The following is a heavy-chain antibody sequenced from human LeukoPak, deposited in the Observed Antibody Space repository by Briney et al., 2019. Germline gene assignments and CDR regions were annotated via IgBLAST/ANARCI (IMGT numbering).Heavy chain of an antibody. V-gene: IGHV1-46*01. CDR2: IYPRDGST. CDR3: ARDQEGFDY. J-gene: IGHJ4*02. Sequence: EASVKVSCKASGYTFTNNYLHWVRQAPGQGLEWMGMIYPRDGSTSYAQNFQGGVTVTRDTSTTTVHMELRGLRSEDTAVYYCARDQEGFDYWGQGTVVTVSS. CDR1: GYTFTNNY.